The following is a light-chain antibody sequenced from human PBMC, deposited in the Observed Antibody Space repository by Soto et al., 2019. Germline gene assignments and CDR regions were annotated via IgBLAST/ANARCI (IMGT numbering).Light chain of an antibody. Sequence: EIVMTQSPATLSVSPGERATLSCRASQSVSIDLAWYQQTPGQAPRLLIYDASNRATGIPARFSGSGSGTDFTLTISSLEPEDFAVYYCQQRSNPITFGQGTRLEIK. CDR2: DAS. J-gene: IGKJ5*01. CDR1: QSVSID. CDR3: QQRSNPIT. V-gene: IGKV3-11*01.